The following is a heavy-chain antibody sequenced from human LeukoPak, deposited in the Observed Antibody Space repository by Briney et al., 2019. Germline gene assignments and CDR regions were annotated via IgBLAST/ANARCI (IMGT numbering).Heavy chain of an antibody. J-gene: IGHJ4*02. CDR2: ISRSGDYT. Sequence: GSLRLSCAASGFTFTSYGITLVRPAPGKGLEWVSAISRSGDYTYYADSVRGRFTISRDNSKNTLYLQLSSLRAEDTAVYYCAKLPTSGGDYVYMDYWGQGTLVTVSS. D-gene: IGHD3-10*01. V-gene: IGHV3-23*01. CDR1: GFTFTSYG. CDR3: AKLPTSGGDYVYMDY.